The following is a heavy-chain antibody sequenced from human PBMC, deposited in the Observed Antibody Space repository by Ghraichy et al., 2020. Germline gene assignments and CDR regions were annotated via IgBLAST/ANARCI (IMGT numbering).Heavy chain of an antibody. CDR1: GFTFSRYG. CDR2: TPHDGSNK. Sequence: GGSLRLSCAASGFTFSRYGMHWVRQAPGKGLEWVAVTPHDGSNKYYGDSVKGRFTISRDKSKNTLYLQMKYLRPCDTAVYYCAKEGYTIRYYSFGGDYYGMDFWRQGTTVTVSS. J-gene: IGHJ6*02. D-gene: IGHD3-22*01. CDR3: AKEGYTIRYYSFGGDYYGMDF. V-gene: IGHV3-30*18.